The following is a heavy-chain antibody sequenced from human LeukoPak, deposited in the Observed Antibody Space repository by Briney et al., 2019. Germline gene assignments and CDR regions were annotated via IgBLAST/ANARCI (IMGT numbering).Heavy chain of an antibody. V-gene: IGHV5-51*01. CDR2: IYPGDSDT. J-gene: IGHJ3*02. D-gene: IGHD3-9*01. CDR1: GYSFTNYW. CDR3: ARISVLRYFDWLLATPDDAFDI. Sequence: GESLKISCKGSGYSFTNYWIGWVRQMPGKGREWMGIIYPGDSDTRYSPSFQGQVTISADKSISTAYLQWSSLKASDTAMYYCARISVLRYFDWLLATPDDAFDIWGQGTMVTVSS.